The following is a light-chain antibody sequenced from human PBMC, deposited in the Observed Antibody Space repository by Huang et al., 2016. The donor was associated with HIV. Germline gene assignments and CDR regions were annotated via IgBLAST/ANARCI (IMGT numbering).Light chain of an antibody. V-gene: IGKV1-5*03. Sequence: DLQMTPSPSTLSASVGDRVTITCRASQTISSWLAWYQQKSGKAPKLLIDKASSLESGVPSRFSGSGSGTEFTLTISSLQPDDFATYYCQQYNSRRTFGQGTKVEIK. CDR3: QQYNSRRT. J-gene: IGKJ1*01. CDR2: KAS. CDR1: QTISSW.